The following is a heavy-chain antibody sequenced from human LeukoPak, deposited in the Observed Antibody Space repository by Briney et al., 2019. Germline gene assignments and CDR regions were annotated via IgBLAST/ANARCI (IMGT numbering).Heavy chain of an antibody. Sequence: GGSLRLSCAAPGFTFSDYYMSWIRQAPGKGLEWVSYISSSGSTIYYADSVKGRFTISRDNAKNSLYLQMNSLRAEDTAVYYCARVSWGYYDSSGYYYLDYWGQGTLVTVSS. J-gene: IGHJ4*02. CDR1: GFTFSDYY. D-gene: IGHD3-22*01. CDR2: ISSSGSTI. V-gene: IGHV3-11*04. CDR3: ARVSWGYYDSSGYYYLDY.